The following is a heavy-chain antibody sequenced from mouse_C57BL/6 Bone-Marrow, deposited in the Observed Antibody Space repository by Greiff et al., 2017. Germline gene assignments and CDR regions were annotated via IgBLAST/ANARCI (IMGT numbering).Heavy chain of an antibody. CDR2: IDPEDGDT. CDR3: TSITTVVAFDY. D-gene: IGHD1-1*01. Sequence: EVQLQQSVAELVRPGASVKLSCTASGFNIKDYYMHWVKQRPEQGLEWIGRIDPEDGDTEYAPKFQGKATMTADTSSNTAYLQLSSLTSEDTAVYYCTSITTVVAFDYWGQGTTLTVSS. CDR1: GFNIKDYY. J-gene: IGHJ2*01. V-gene: IGHV14-1*01.